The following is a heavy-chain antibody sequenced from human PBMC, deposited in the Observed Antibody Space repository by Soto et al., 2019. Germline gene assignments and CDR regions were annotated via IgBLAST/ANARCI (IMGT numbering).Heavy chain of an antibody. V-gene: IGHV1-69*06. CDR1: GSRFSNYV. CDR3: AREGRGKKAGYNGLVSLGY. Sequence: QVQLVQSGAEVKTPGSSLKVSCKVSGSRFSNYVISWVRQAPGHGLEWLGRIIPIFNSTKYAQNFQGRVTITADKSTSTAFLELSSLRSDDTVVYYCAREGRGKKAGYNGLVSLGYWGQGTLVTVSS. CDR2: IIPIFNST. J-gene: IGHJ4*02. D-gene: IGHD2-2*02.